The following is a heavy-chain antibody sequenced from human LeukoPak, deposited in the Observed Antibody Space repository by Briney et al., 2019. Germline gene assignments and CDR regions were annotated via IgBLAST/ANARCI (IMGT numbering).Heavy chain of an antibody. CDR1: GFTFSCYS. Sequence: GGSLRLSCAASGFTFSCYSMNWVRQAPGEGLEWVSVIYSGGSTYYADSVKGRFTISRDNSKNTLYLQMNSLRAEDTAVYYCASLGSSTPGAYFDYWGQGTLVTVSS. V-gene: IGHV3-66*01. J-gene: IGHJ4*02. CDR2: IYSGGST. D-gene: IGHD2-2*01. CDR3: ASLGSSTPGAYFDY.